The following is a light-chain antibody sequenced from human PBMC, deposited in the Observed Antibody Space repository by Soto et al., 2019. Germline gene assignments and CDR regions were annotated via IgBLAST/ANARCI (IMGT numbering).Light chain of an antibody. CDR3: SSSTTFTTLV. J-gene: IGLJ1*01. V-gene: IGLV2-14*01. CDR2: EVS. CDR1: SNDVGSYDF. Sequence: QSVLTQPASVSESPGQSITISCTGTSNDVGSYDFVSWYQQQPGKAPKLLIYEVSNRPSGVSHRFSGSKSDNTASLTISGLQSEDEADYYCSSSTTFTTLVFGTGTKVTVL.